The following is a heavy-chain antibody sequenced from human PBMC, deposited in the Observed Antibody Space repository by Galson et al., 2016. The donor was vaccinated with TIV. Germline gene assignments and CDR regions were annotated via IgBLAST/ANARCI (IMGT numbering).Heavy chain of an antibody. CDR2: ISSGSSYI. CDR1: GFNFEDYA. CDR3: ARTYYYDSSAYSFDAFDV. V-gene: IGHV3-21*01. D-gene: IGHD3-22*01. J-gene: IGHJ3*01. Sequence: SLRLSCAASGFNFEDYAITWVRQAPGKGLEWVSSISSGSSYIYYADSVKGRFTISRDNAKNSLYLQMNSLRAEDTAVYYCARTYYYDSSAYSFDAFDVWGQGTMVTVSS.